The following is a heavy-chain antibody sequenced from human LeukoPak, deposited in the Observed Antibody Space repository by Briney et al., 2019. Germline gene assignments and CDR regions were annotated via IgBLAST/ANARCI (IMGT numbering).Heavy chain of an antibody. J-gene: IGHJ4*02. CDR1: GGSINNTLFY. CDR3: AKARIAAHLSGFDY. Sequence: SETLSLTCTVSGGSINNTLFYWGWIRQPPGKGLEWIGTVYYDGINYSSPSLKSRVATSVDTSKNQFSLRLSSVTAADTAVYYCAKARIAAHLSGFDYWGQGTLVTVSS. CDR2: VYYDGIN. D-gene: IGHD6-6*01. V-gene: IGHV4-39*07.